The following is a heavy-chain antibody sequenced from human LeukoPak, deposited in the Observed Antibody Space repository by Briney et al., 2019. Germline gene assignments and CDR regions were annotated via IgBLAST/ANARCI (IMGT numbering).Heavy chain of an antibody. V-gene: IGHV3-21*01. J-gene: IGHJ3*02. CDR1: GFTFSLYR. CDR3: AYLHSGSFAFDI. Sequence: GGSLRLSCAASGFTFSLYRMNWVRQAPGKGLEWVSSITRSSDYRYYSDSVRGRFTISRDNAKDSLHLHMNSLRAEDTAVYYCAYLHSGSFAFDIWGQGTMVTVSS. D-gene: IGHD1-26*01. CDR2: ITRSSDYR.